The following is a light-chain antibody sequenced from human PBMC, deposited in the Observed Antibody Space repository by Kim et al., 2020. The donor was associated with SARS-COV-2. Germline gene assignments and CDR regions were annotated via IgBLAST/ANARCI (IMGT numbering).Light chain of an antibody. CDR3: QQYKNWPRT. Sequence: EIVMTQSPATLSVSPGERATLSCRASQSVSSNLAWYQQKPGQAPRLLIYGASTRATGIPARFSGSGSGTEFTLTISSLQSEDFAVYYCQQYKNWPRTFGQGTKLEI. J-gene: IGKJ2*01. V-gene: IGKV3-15*01. CDR1: QSVSSN. CDR2: GAS.